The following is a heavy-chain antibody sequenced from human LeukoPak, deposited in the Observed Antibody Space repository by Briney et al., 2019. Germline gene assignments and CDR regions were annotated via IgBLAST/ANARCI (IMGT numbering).Heavy chain of an antibody. CDR1: GYPFTAYY. Sequence: APVKVSCKASGYPFTAYYMHWVRQAPGQGLEWMGWINPNSGGTNYAQKLQGRVTMTTDTSTSTAYMELRSLRSDDTAVYYCARGRHYDSSGYDNWFDPWGQGTLVTVSS. CDR3: ARGRHYDSSGYDNWFDP. J-gene: IGHJ5*02. V-gene: IGHV1-2*02. CDR2: INPNSGGT. D-gene: IGHD3-22*01.